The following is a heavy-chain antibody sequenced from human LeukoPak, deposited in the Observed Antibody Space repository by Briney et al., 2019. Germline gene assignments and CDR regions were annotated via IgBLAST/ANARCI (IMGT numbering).Heavy chain of an antibody. CDR1: GFTFSSYS. J-gene: IGHJ4*02. CDR2: ISSSSSTI. CDR3: ARDRGDIVVVVAAYFDY. V-gene: IGHV3-48*02. D-gene: IGHD2-15*01. Sequence: GGSLRLSCAASGFTFSSYSMNCVRQAPGKGLEWVSYISSSSSTIYYADSVKGRFTISRDNAKNSLYLQMNSLRDEDTAVYYCARDRGDIVVVVAAYFDYWGQGTLVTVSS.